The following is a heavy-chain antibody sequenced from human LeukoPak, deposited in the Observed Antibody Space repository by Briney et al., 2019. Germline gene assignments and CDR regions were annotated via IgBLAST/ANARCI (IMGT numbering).Heavy chain of an antibody. CDR1: GFTFSNHY. Sequence: PAGGSLRLSCAASGFTFSNHYMDWVRQAPGKGLEWVGRTRNKTKRYTTEYAASVKGRFTISRDDSKNSLYLQMNSLRTEDTAVYYCARVQGCTNGVCYYYFDYWGQGTLVTVSS. J-gene: IGHJ4*02. D-gene: IGHD2-8*01. CDR2: TRNKTKRYTT. CDR3: ARVQGCTNGVCYYYFDY. V-gene: IGHV3-72*01.